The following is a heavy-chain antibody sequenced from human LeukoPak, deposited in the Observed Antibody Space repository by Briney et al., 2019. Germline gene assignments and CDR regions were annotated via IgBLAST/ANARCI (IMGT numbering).Heavy chain of an antibody. Sequence: KPSATLSLTCTVSGGSISSSSYYWGWIRQPPGKGLEWIGSIYYSGSTYYNPSLKSRVTISVDTSKNQFSLKLSSVTAADTAVYYCARAVYCSSTSCPPRYYYYYYMDVWGKGTTVTVSS. CDR2: IYYSGST. V-gene: IGHV4-39*07. J-gene: IGHJ6*03. D-gene: IGHD2-2*01. CDR1: GGSISSSSYY. CDR3: ARAVYCSSTSCPPRYYYYYYMDV.